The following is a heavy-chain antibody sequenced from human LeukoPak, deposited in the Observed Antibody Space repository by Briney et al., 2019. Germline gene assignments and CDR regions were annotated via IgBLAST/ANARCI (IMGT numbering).Heavy chain of an antibody. Sequence: PGGSLRLSCAVSGFTFSTKSMNWVRQAPGKGLEWVSYITADSGITYYADSVRGRFTISRDNAKNTVYLQMNSLRVEDTALYYCARDSRWYNGRYYDEGIDYWGQGTLVTVSS. J-gene: IGHJ4*02. CDR3: ARDSRWYNGRYYDEGIDY. D-gene: IGHD1-26*01. CDR2: ITADSGIT. CDR1: GFTFSTKS. V-gene: IGHV3-48*04.